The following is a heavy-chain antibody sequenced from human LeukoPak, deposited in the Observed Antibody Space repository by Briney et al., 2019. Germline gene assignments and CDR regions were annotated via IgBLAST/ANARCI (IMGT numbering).Heavy chain of an antibody. D-gene: IGHD3-10*01. V-gene: IGHV3-48*03. J-gene: IGHJ3*02. Sequence: GGSLRLSCAASGFTFSSYEMNWVRQAPGKGLEWVPYISSSGSTIYYADSVKGRFTISRDNAKNSLYLQMNSLRGEDTAVYYCARAGLEGDAFDIWGQGTMVTVSS. CDR1: GFTFSSYE. CDR3: ARAGLEGDAFDI. CDR2: ISSSGSTI.